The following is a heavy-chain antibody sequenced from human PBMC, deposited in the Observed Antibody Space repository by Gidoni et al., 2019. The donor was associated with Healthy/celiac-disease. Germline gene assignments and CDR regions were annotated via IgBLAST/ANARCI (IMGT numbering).Heavy chain of an antibody. CDR2: IYYSGST. J-gene: IGHJ4*02. Sequence: QVQLQESGPGLVKPSEPLSLTCPVSGGSISSYYWSWIRQPPGKGLEWIGYIYYSGSTNYNPSLKSRVTISVDTSKNQFSLKLSSVTAADTAVYYCARGGYDFWSGYHFDYWGQGTLVTVSS. V-gene: IGHV4-59*01. D-gene: IGHD3-3*01. CDR1: GGSISSYY. CDR3: ARGGYDFWSGYHFDY.